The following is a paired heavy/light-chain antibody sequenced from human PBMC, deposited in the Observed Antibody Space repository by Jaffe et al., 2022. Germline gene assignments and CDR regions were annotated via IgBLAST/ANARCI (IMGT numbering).Light chain of an antibody. CDR3: NSYAGSNNTFV. CDR2: EVS. CDR1: SSDVGGYNY. Sequence: QSALTQPPSASGSPGQSVTISCTGTSSDVGGYNYVSWYQQHPGKAPKLMIYEVSKRPSGVPDRFSGSKSGNTASLTVSGLQAEDEADYYCNSYAGSNNTFVFGTGTKVTVL. J-gene: IGLJ1*01. V-gene: IGLV2-8*01.
Heavy chain of an antibody. CDR2: INPNSGGT. D-gene: IGHD3-22*01. V-gene: IGHV1-2*02. Sequence: QVQLVQSGAEVKKPGASVKVSCKASGYTFTGYYMHWVRQAPGQGLEWMGWINPNSGGTNYAQKFQGRVTMTRDTSISTAYMELRRLRSDDTAVYYCARETYYYDSSGYFYSLRGYYFDYWGQGTLVTVSS. CDR1: GYTFTGYY. CDR3: ARETYYYDSSGYFYSLRGYYFDY. J-gene: IGHJ4*02.